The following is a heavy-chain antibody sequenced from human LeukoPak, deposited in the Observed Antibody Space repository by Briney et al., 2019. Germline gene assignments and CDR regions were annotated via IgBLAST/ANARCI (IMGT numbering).Heavy chain of an antibody. Sequence: SGTLSLTCTVSGGSISNSHWWTWVRQPPGKGLEWIGEIFPSGSTDYNPSLKSRVTISVDKSKNQFSLKLAFVTAADTAVYYCARLHDGYRYGADYWGQGTLVTAS. CDR2: IFPSGST. J-gene: IGHJ4*02. V-gene: IGHV4-4*02. CDR1: GGSISNSHW. D-gene: IGHD5-18*01. CDR3: ARLHDGYRYGADY.